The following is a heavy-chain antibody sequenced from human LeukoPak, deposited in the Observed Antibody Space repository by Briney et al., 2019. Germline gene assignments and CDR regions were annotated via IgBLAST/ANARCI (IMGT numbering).Heavy chain of an antibody. J-gene: IGHJ5*02. CDR1: GGSISSSSYY. CDR3: AREVGLDWNDAAPSDNWFDP. CDR2: IYYSGST. D-gene: IGHD1-1*01. Sequence: KPSETLSLTCTVSGGSISSSSYYWGWIRQPPGKGLEWIGSIYYSGSTYYNPSLKSRVTISVDTSKNQFSLKLSSVTAADTAVYYCAREVGLDWNDAAPSDNWFDPWGQGTLVTVSS. V-gene: IGHV4-39*07.